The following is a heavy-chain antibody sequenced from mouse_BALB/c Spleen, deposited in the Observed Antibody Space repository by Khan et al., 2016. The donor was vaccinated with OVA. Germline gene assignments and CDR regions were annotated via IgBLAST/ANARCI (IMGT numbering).Heavy chain of an antibody. CDR2: INTETGEP. CDR3: ARDRYDYFDY. D-gene: IGHD2-14*01. J-gene: IGHJ2*01. CDR1: GYTFTDYS. V-gene: IGHV9-2-1*01. Sequence: LVESGPELKKPGETVKISCKASGYTFTDYSMHWVKQAPGKGLKWMGWINTETGEPTYADDFKGRFAFSLETSASTAYLQIINLKNEDTATYFCARDRYDYFDYWGQGTTLTVSS.